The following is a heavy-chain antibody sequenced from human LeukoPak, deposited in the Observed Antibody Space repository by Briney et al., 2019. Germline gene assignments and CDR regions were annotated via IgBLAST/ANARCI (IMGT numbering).Heavy chain of an antibody. V-gene: IGHV4-39*01. CDR2: IYYSGTT. D-gene: IGHD2-2*01. J-gene: IGHJ4*02. Sequence: SETLSLTCTVSGGSIISGSKYWGWIRQAPGTGLEWIGSIYYSGTTYYNPSLKSRVTISVDPSKNQFSLKLSSVTAADTAVYYCARFLYCSSTSCYFSFDDWGQGSLVTVSS. CDR3: ARFLYCSSTSCYFSFDD. CDR1: GGSIISGSKY.